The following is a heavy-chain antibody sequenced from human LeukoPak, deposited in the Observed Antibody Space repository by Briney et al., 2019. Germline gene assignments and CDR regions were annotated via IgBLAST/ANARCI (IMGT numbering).Heavy chain of an antibody. D-gene: IGHD3-10*01. CDR1: GYTFTSYA. Sequence: ASVKVSCKTSGYTFTSYAINWVRQAPGQGLEWMGIISARDGSTTYAPKFRGGVTMTGDTSTSTVYLELSSLRSEDTAVYYCARERDSLGGFDYWGLGTLVTVSS. CDR2: ISARDGST. CDR3: ARERDSLGGFDY. V-gene: IGHV1-46*01. J-gene: IGHJ4*02.